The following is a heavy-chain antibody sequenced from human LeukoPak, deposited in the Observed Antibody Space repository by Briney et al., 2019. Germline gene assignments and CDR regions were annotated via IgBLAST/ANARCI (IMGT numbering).Heavy chain of an antibody. J-gene: IGHJ2*01. Sequence: PGGSLRLSCAASGFTFDDYAMSWFRQAPGKGLEWVSGINWSGVSTGYADSVKGRFTISRDNTKNSLFLQMNSLRAEDMAFYYCAKGKDTLNPYWYFDVWGRGTLVTVSS. D-gene: IGHD2-15*01. CDR2: INWSGVST. CDR3: AKGKDTLNPYWYFDV. CDR1: GFTFDDYA. V-gene: IGHV3-20*04.